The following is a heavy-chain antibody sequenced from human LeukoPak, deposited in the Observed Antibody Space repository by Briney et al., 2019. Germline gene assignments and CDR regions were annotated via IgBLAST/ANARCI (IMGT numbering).Heavy chain of an antibody. CDR3: ARFCGYSSGWYG. D-gene: IGHD6-19*01. CDR2: IIPIFGTA. V-gene: IGHV1-69*01. CDR1: GGTFSSYA. Sequence: ASVKVSCKASGGTFSSYAISWVRQAPGQGLEWMGGIIPIFGTANYAQKFQGRVTITADESTSTAYMELSSLRSEDTAVYYCARFCGYSSGWYGWGQGTLVTVSS. J-gene: IGHJ4*02.